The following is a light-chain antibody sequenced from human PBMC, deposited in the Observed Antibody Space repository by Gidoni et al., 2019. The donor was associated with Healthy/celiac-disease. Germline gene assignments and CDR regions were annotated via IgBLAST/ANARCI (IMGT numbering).Light chain of an antibody. Sequence: DIQMTQSPSSLSASVGDRVTITCQASQDISNYLNWYQQKPGKAPKLLIYDASNLETGVPSRFSGSGYGTDFTFTISSLQPEDIATYYCQQDDNLPLTFGGSTKVEIK. CDR3: QQDDNLPLT. CDR1: QDISNY. CDR2: DAS. J-gene: IGKJ4*01. V-gene: IGKV1-33*01.